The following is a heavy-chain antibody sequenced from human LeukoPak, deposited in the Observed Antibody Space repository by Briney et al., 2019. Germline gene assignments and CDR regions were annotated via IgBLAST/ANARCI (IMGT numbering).Heavy chain of an antibody. Sequence: RASVKVSCKASGYSFTTYDINWVRQAPGQGLEWMGWMNPNSGNAGYAQKFQGRVTMTRNTSITTAYMELSRLRSDDTAVYYCARTIYDYVWGNYRQTNYYYYYMDVWGKGTTVTISS. D-gene: IGHD3-16*02. CDR3: ARTIYDYVWGNYRQTNYYYYYMDV. CDR2: MNPNSGNA. J-gene: IGHJ6*03. V-gene: IGHV1-8*01. CDR1: GYSFTTYD.